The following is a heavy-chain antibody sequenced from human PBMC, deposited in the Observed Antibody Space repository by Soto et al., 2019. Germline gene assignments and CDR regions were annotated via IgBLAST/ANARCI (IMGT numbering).Heavy chain of an antibody. Sequence: GESLKISCKVSGYRFASYWIGWVRQMPGKGLEWMGIIFPSDSQTKYSPSFQGQVTISADMSISTAYLQWTSLEASDTAMYYCARTDYYGSGSSLGWFDPWGQGXLVTVSS. V-gene: IGHV5-51*01. CDR1: GYRFASYW. CDR2: IFPSDSQT. J-gene: IGHJ5*02. D-gene: IGHD3-10*01. CDR3: ARTDYYGSGSSLGWFDP.